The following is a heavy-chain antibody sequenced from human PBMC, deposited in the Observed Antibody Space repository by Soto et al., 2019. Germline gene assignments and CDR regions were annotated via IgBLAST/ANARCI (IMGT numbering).Heavy chain of an antibody. CDR3: AKDSDGYDLGRYFDY. CDR1: GFTFDDYT. D-gene: IGHD5-12*01. J-gene: IGHJ4*02. Sequence: PGGSLRLSCAASGFTFDDYTMHWVRQAPGKGLEWVSLISWDGGSTYYADSVKGRFTISRDNSKNSLYLQMNSLRTEDTALYYCAKDSDGYDLGRYFDYWGQGTLVTVSS. CDR2: ISWDGGST. V-gene: IGHV3-43*01.